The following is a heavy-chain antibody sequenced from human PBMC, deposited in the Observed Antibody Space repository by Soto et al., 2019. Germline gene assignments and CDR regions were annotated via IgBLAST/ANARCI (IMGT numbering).Heavy chain of an antibody. CDR2: ISGSGGST. J-gene: IGHJ6*02. Sequence: GGSLRLSCAASGFTFSSYAMNWVRQAPGKGLEWVSAISGSGGSTYYADSVKGRFTISRDNSKNTLYLQMNSLRAEDTAVYYCAKDAPRVVTPYYYYGMDVWGQGTTVTVSS. D-gene: IGHD2-15*01. CDR1: GFTFSSYA. CDR3: AKDAPRVVTPYYYYGMDV. V-gene: IGHV3-23*01.